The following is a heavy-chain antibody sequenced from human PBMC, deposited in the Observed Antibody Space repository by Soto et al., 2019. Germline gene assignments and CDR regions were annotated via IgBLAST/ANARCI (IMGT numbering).Heavy chain of an antibody. CDR2: INAGNGNT. J-gene: IGHJ4*02. Sequence: ASVKVSCTACGYSFTSYAMHWVRQAPGQRLEWMGWINAGNGNTKYSQKFQGRVTITRDTSASTAYMELSSLRSEDTAVYYCARDEKNSRPFDYWGQGTLVTVSS. CDR1: GYSFTSYA. D-gene: IGHD3-22*01. CDR3: ARDEKNSRPFDY. V-gene: IGHV1-3*01.